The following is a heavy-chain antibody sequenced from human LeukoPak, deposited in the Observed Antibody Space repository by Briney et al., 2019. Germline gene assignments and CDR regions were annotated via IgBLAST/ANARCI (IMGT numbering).Heavy chain of an antibody. D-gene: IGHD2-15*01. CDR3: ARQPRYCSGGSCFGLDY. CDR1: GGSISTANYY. CDR2: IFYSGST. Sequence: SETLSLTCTVSGGSISTANYYWGWIRQPPGKGLEWIGNIFYSGSTYYSPSLKSRVTISLDTSKNQFSLKLSSVTAADTAVYYCARQPRYCSGGSCFGLDYWGQGTLVTVSS. J-gene: IGHJ4*02. V-gene: IGHV4-39*07.